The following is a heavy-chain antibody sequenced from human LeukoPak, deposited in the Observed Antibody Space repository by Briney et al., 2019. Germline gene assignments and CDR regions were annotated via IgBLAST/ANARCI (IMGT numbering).Heavy chain of an antibody. V-gene: IGHV1-69*05. CDR3: ARAQNPERGYCSSTSCTYNWFDP. J-gene: IGHJ5*02. Sequence: SVKVSCKASGGTLSSYAISWVRPAPGQGLEWMGGIIPIFGTANYAQKFQGRVTITTDESTSTGYMELSSLRSEDTAVYYCARAQNPERGYCSSTSCTYNWFDPWGQGTLVTVSS. CDR2: IIPIFGTA. CDR1: GGTLSSYA. D-gene: IGHD2-2*01.